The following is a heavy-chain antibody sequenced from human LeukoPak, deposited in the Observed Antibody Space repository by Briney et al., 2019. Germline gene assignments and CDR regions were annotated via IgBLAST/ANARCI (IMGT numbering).Heavy chain of an antibody. V-gene: IGHV3-48*01. CDR2: ISSSSSTI. CDR3: ARRRFQGFDY. D-gene: IGHD2-21*01. Sequence: PGGSLRLSCAASGFTFSSYSMNWVRQAPGKGLEWVSYISSSSSTIYYADSVKGRFTTSRDNAENSLYLQMNSLRAEDTAVYYCARRRFQGFDYWGQGTLVTVSS. CDR1: GFTFSSYS. J-gene: IGHJ4*02.